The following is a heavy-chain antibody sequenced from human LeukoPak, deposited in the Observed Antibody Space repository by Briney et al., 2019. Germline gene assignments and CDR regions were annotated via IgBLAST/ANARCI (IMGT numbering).Heavy chain of an antibody. J-gene: IGHJ4*02. CDR2: ISSSGSTI. CDR1: GFTFSSYE. Sequence: GGSLRLSCAASGFTFSSYEMNWVRQAPGKGLEWVSYISSSGSTIYYADSVKGRFTISRDNAKNSLYLQMNSLRAEDTAVYYCASGMYYYDSSGYFDYWGLGTLVTVSS. CDR3: ASGMYYYDSSGYFDY. V-gene: IGHV3-48*03. D-gene: IGHD3-22*01.